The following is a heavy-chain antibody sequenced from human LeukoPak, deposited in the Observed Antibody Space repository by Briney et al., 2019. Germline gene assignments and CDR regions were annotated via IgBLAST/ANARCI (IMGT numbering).Heavy chain of an antibody. V-gene: IGHV4-38-2*02. D-gene: IGHD2-15*01. CDR2: IYHSGTT. CDR1: GGSISSGYY. J-gene: IGHJ4*02. CDR3: ARDELGYCSGGGSCSYFDY. Sequence: SETLSLTWTVSGGSISSGYYWGWIRQPPGKGLEWIGSIYHSGTTYYNPSLESRVTISVDTSKNQFSLKLSSVTAADTAIYYCARDELGYCSGGGSCSYFDYWGQGILVTVSS.